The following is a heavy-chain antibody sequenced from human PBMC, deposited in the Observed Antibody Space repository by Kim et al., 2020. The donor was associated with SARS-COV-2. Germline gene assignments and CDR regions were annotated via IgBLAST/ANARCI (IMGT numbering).Heavy chain of an antibody. V-gene: IGHV1-8*01. Sequence: ASVKVSCKASGYTFTSYDINWVRQATGQGLEWMGWMNPNSGNTGYAQKFQGRVTMTRNTSISTAYMELSSLRSEDTAVYYCARVLGYCSSTSCPPDYWYFDLWGRGTLVTVSS. J-gene: IGHJ2*01. D-gene: IGHD2-2*01. CDR1: GYTFTSYD. CDR3: ARVLGYCSSTSCPPDYWYFDL. CDR2: MNPNSGNT.